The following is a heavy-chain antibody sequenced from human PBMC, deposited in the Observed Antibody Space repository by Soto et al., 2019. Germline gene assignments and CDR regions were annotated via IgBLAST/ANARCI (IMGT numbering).Heavy chain of an antibody. CDR2: IYYGAYT. Sequence: KPSETLSLTCSVSGGSITSDWWSWIRQPPGKGLEWIGYIYYGAYTNYKPILKSRVTISVDTSKNQVSLKLNSVTTADTAVYYCARWDSNWFDSWGQGVLVTVSS. V-gene: IGHV4-59*01. CDR3: ARWDSNWFDS. D-gene: IGHD1-26*01. CDR1: GGSITSDW. J-gene: IGHJ5*01.